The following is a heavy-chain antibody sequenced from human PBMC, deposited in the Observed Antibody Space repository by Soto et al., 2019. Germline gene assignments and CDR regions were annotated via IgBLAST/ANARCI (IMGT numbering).Heavy chain of an antibody. Sequence: ASVKVSCKDSGYTFTSYGISWVRQAPGQGLEWMGWISAYNGNTNYAQKLQGRVTMTTDTSTSTAYMELRSLRSDDTAVYYCARGXSGSDILTPYYYYGMDVWGQGTTVTVSS. V-gene: IGHV1-18*04. CDR3: ARGXSGSDILTPYYYYGMDV. D-gene: IGHD3-9*01. CDR1: GYTFTSYG. J-gene: IGHJ6*02. CDR2: ISAYNGNT.